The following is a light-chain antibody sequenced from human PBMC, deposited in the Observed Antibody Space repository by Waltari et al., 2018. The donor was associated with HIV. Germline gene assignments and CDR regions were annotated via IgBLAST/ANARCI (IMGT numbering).Light chain of an antibody. CDR3: QHRSNWPLT. Sequence: EIVLTQSPGTLSLSPGERATLSCRASQSVSSYLAWYQQKPGQAPRLLIYDASNRATGIPAMFSGSGSGTDFTLTISSLEPEDFAVYYCQHRSNWPLTFGPGTKVDIK. CDR1: QSVSSY. V-gene: IGKV3-11*01. J-gene: IGKJ3*01. CDR2: DAS.